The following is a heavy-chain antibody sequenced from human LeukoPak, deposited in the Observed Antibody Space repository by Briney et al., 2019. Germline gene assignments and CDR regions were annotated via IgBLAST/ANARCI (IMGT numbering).Heavy chain of an antibody. J-gene: IGHJ4*02. CDR3: AGPGAARLDY. CDR1: GGSFSGYY. Sequence: ETLSLTCAVYGGSFSGYYWSWIRQPPGKGLEWIGEINHSGSTNYNPSLKSRVTISVDRSKNQFFLKLSSVTAADTAVYYCAGPGAARLDYWGQGTLVTVSS. CDR2: INHSGST. D-gene: IGHD6-6*01. V-gene: IGHV4-34*01.